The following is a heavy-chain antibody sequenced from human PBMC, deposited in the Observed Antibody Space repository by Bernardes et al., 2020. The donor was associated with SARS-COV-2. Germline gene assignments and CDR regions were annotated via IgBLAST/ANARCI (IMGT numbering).Heavy chain of an antibody. V-gene: IGHV3-74*01. CDR2: INPDGTST. CDR3: ARDLGYCTNGVCSP. J-gene: IGHJ5*02. Sequence: GGSLRLSCAASGFTFSNYAMSWVRQAPGKGLVWVSRINPDGTSTSYADSVKGRFTISRDNAKNTLYLQMNSLRAEDTAVYYCARDLGYCTNGVCSPWGQGTLVTVSS. D-gene: IGHD2-8*01. CDR1: GFTFSNYA.